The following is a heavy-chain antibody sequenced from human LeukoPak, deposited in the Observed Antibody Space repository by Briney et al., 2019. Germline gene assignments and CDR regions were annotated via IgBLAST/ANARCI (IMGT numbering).Heavy chain of an antibody. CDR2: MNPSSGNT. CDR3: ARAREMATIGY. Sequence: GASVKVSCKASGYTFTSYDINWVRQAPGQGLDWMGWMNPSSGNTGYAQKFQGRVTMTRNISISTAYMELSRLRSDDTAVYYCARAREMATIGYWGQGTLVTVSS. V-gene: IGHV1-8*01. J-gene: IGHJ4*02. D-gene: IGHD5-24*01. CDR1: GYTFTSYD.